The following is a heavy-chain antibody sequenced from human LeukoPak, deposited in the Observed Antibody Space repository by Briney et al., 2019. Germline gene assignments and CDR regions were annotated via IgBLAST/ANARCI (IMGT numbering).Heavy chain of an antibody. D-gene: IGHD1-14*01. CDR3: ARDLRTHRSAAYDAFDI. Sequence: GRSLRLSCAASGFTFSSYGMHWVRQAPGKGLEWVAVMWYDGSNKYYADSVKGRFTISRDNSKNTLYLQMNSLRAEDTAVYYCARDLRTHRSAAYDAFDIWGQGTMVTVSS. V-gene: IGHV3-33*01. CDR1: GFTFSSYG. J-gene: IGHJ3*02. CDR2: MWYDGSNK.